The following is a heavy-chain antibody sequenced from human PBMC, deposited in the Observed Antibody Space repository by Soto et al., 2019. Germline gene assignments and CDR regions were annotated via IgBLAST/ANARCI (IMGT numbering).Heavy chain of an antibody. V-gene: IGHV5-51*03. CDR2: IYPSDSDT. D-gene: IGHD5-12*01. Sequence: EVQLVQSGAEVKKPGESLKISCKSSGYTFATSWIGWVRQMPGKGLEWMGTIYPSDSDTTYSPSFQGQVTISVDKSISTAYLQWSSLKASDTAMYYCARQYTAYAHWGQGTLITVSS. CDR1: GYTFATSW. J-gene: IGHJ4*02. CDR3: ARQYTAYAH.